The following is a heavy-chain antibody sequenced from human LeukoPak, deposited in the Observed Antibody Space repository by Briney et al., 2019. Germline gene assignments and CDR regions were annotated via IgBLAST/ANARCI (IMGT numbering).Heavy chain of an antibody. V-gene: IGHV1-18*01. D-gene: IGHD5-18*01. J-gene: IGHJ4*02. CDR2: ISPYNGNT. CDR3: ARDRVDTAYGGSYY. Sequence: ASVKVSCKASGGTFTSYGISWVRQAPGQGLEWMGWISPYNGNTNSAQNLQGRVTLTTDTSTSTAYMELRSLRSDDTAVYYCARDRVDTAYGGSYYWGQGTLVTVSS. CDR1: GGTFTSYG.